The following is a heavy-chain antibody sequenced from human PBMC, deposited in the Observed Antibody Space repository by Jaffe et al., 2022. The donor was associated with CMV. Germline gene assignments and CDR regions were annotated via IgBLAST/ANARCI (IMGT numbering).Heavy chain of an antibody. J-gene: IGHJ3*02. CDR3: ARDQWELLGAFDI. V-gene: IGHV3-33*08. CDR1: GFTFSSYG. D-gene: IGHD1-26*01. CDR2: IWYDGSNK. Sequence: QVQLVESGGGVVQPGRSLRLSCAASGFTFSSYGMHWVRQAPGKGLEWVAVIWYDGSNKYYADSVKGRFTISRDNSKNTLYLQMNSLRAEDTAVYYCARDQWELLGAFDIWGQGTMVTVSS.